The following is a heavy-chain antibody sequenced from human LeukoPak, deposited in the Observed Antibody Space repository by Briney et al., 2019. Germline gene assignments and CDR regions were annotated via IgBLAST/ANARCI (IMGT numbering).Heavy chain of an antibody. CDR3: ARDSYGDY. CDR1: GFSVSSNY. V-gene: IGHV3-53*01. CDR2: IYSGGST. Sequence: GGSLRLSCAASGFSVSSNYMSWVRQAPGKGLEWVSFIYSGGSTYYADSVKGRFTISRDTSKKTLFLQVNSLRADATAKYYCARDSYGDYWGQGTLVTVSS. D-gene: IGHD3-16*01. J-gene: IGHJ4*02.